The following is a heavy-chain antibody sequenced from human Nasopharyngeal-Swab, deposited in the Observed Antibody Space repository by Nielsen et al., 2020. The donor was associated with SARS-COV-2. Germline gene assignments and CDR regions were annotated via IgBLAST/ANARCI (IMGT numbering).Heavy chain of an antibody. Sequence: ASVKVSCKASGYTFTSYGISWGRQAPGQGREGRGWISAYNGNTNYAQKLQGRVTMTTDTSTSTAYMELRSLRSDDTAVYYCARDVPYYDILTGYYVSGRDHFDYWGQGTLVTVSS. J-gene: IGHJ4*02. V-gene: IGHV1-18*01. D-gene: IGHD3-9*01. CDR2: ISAYNGNT. CDR3: ARDVPYYDILTGYYVSGRDHFDY. CDR1: GYTFTSYG.